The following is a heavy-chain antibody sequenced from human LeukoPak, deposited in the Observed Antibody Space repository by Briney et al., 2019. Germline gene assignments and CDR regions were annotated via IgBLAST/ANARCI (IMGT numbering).Heavy chain of an antibody. D-gene: IGHD4-23*01. J-gene: IGHJ4*02. Sequence: SVKVSCKASGGTFSSYAISWVRQAPGQGLEWMGGIIPIFGTANYAQNFQGRVTITADKSTSTAYMELSSLRSEDTAVYYCARIVEGGGNGDYWGQGTLVTVSS. V-gene: IGHV1-69*06. CDR3: ARIVEGGGNGDY. CDR2: IIPIFGTA. CDR1: GGTFSSYA.